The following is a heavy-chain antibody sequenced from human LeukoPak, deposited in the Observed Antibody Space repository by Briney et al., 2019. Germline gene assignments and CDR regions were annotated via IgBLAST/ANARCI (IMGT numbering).Heavy chain of an antibody. CDR2: INPSSGRT. D-gene: IGHD3/OR15-3a*01. J-gene: IGHJ5*02. CDR3: ARGGLPARSWFDP. CDR1: VYTFTSYY. Sequence: ASVNVSCKASVYTFTSYYMNWVRQAPGQGLEWMGIINPSSGRTTYAQKFQGRVTMTRDTSTSTVYMELTSLRSEDTAVFYCARGGLPARSWFDPWGQGTLVTVSS. V-gene: IGHV1-46*01.